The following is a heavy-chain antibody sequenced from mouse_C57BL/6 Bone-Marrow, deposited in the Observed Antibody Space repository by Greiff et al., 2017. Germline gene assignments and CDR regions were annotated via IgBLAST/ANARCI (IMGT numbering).Heavy chain of an antibody. Sequence: EVQLQQSGAELVRPGASVKLSCTASGFNITDYYMHWVKQRPEQGLEWIGRIDPEDGDTEYAPKFQGKATMTADTSSNTAYLQLSSLTSEDTAVYYCSIYDCGRSYRGDYWGQGTTLTVSS. CDR1: GFNITDYY. CDR2: IDPEDGDT. J-gene: IGHJ2*01. D-gene: IGHD1-1*01. CDR3: SIYDCGRSYRGDY. V-gene: IGHV14-1*01.